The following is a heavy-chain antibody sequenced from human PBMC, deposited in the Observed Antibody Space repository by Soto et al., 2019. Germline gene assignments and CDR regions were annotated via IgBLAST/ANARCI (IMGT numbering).Heavy chain of an antibody. D-gene: IGHD6-19*01. J-gene: IGHJ4*02. V-gene: IGHV4-30-2*01. Sequence: QLQLQESGLGPVKPSQTLSLTCAVSGGSISSGGYSWSWIRQPPGKGLEWIGYIYHSGSTYYNPSLKSRVTISVDRSKNQFSLKLSSVTAADTAVYYCASAGGLGAVAADYWGQGTLVTVSS. CDR3: ASAGGLGAVAADY. CDR2: IYHSGST. CDR1: GGSISSGGYS.